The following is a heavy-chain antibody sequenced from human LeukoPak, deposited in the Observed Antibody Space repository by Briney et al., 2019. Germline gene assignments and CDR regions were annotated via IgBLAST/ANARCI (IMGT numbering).Heavy chain of an antibody. CDR1: GGSISSSSYY. CDR3: ARGSLGYCSSTSCYAGTPWD. J-gene: IGHJ1*01. CDR2: IYYSGST. V-gene: IGHV4-39*07. D-gene: IGHD2-2*01. Sequence: PSETLSLTCTVSGGSISSSSYYWGWIRQPPGKGLEWIGSIYYSGSTYYNPSLKSRVTISVDTSKNQFSLKLSSVTAADTAVYYCARGSLGYCSSTSCYAGTPWDWGQGTLVTVSS.